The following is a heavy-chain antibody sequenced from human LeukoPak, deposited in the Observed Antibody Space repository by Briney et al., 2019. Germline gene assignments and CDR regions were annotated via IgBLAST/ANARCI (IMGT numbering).Heavy chain of an antibody. Sequence: ASVKVSCKASGDTFTSYYMHWVRQAPGQGLEWMGIINPSGGSTSYAQKFQGRVTMTRDTSTSTVYMELSSLRSEDTAVYYCARDGSSYYGMDVWGQGTTVTVSS. CDR2: INPSGGST. J-gene: IGHJ6*02. CDR1: GDTFTSYY. CDR3: ARDGSSYYGMDV. V-gene: IGHV1-46*01. D-gene: IGHD2-15*01.